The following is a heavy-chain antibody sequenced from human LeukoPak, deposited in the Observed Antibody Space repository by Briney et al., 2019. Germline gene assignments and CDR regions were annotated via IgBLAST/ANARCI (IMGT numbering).Heavy chain of an antibody. CDR3: ARERADSGWYASSWFDP. CDR1: GVSFSGHY. J-gene: IGHJ5*02. CDR2: INHSGST. V-gene: IGHV4-34*01. Sequence: KTSETLSLTCTVYGVSFSGHYWSWIRQPPGEGLEWIGEINHSGSTNYNPSLKSRVTISVDTSKNQFSLKLSSVTAADTAVYYCARERADSGWYASSWFDPWGQGTLVTVSA. D-gene: IGHD6-19*01.